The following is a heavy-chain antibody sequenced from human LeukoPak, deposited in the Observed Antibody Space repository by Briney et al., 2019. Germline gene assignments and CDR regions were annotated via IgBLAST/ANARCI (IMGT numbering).Heavy chain of an antibody. CDR1: GYTFTSYA. J-gene: IGHJ4*02. V-gene: IGHV7-4-1*02. CDR3: ARGFQGAAAGNFDY. Sequence: GASVKVSCKASGYTFTSYAMNWVRQAPGQWLEWMGWINTNTGNPTYAQGFTGRFVFSLDTSVSTAYLQISSLKAEDTAVYYCARGFQGAAAGNFDYWGQGTLVTVSS. CDR2: INTNTGNP. D-gene: IGHD6-13*01.